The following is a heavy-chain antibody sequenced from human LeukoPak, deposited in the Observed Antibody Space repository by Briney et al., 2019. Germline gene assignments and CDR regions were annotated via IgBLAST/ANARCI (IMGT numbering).Heavy chain of an antibody. CDR1: GFTFSRYG. CDR2: IWFHGKST. D-gene: IGHD4-17*01. V-gene: IGHV3-33*06. Sequence: GGSLRLSCAAPGFTFSRYGMHWVRQAPGKGLEWVAGIWFHGKSTYYTDSVKGRFAISKDNSNNTLYLQMNSLRAADTAVYYCAKPDYDDRLFYFDSWGQGALVTVSA. CDR3: AKPDYDDRLFYFDS. J-gene: IGHJ4*02.